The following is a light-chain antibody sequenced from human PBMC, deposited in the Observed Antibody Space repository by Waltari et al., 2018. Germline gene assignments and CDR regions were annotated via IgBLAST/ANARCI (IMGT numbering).Light chain of an antibody. J-gene: IGLJ2*01. CDR1: SSDVGTYHR. Sequence: QSALTQPASVSGSPGQSITISCTGTSSDVGTYHRVSWYQKNPGKAPPLIIYEINTRPSGISKRFSCSKSGNTASLIISGRQGEDVADYYCCSYVTGGTLVFGGGTRLTVL. V-gene: IGLV2-23*02. CDR3: CSYVTGGTLV. CDR2: EIN.